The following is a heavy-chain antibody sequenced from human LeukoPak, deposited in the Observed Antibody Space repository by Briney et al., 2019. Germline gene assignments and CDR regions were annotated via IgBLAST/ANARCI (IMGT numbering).Heavy chain of an antibody. D-gene: IGHD3-10*01. V-gene: IGHV3-48*01. CDR1: RFTFSSYS. J-gene: IGHJ4*02. CDR3: AREGYYYGSGSPYCFDR. CDR2: ISTTSSTI. Sequence: GGSLRLSCAASRFTFSSYSMNWVRQAPGKGLEWVSYISTTSSTIYYADSVKGRFTISRDNAKNSLYLQMNSLRAEDTAVYYCAREGYYYGSGSPYCFDRWGQGTLVTVS.